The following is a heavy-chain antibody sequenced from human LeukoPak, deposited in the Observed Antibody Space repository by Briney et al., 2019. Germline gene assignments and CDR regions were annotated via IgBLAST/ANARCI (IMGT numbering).Heavy chain of an antibody. Sequence: ASVEVSCKGSGYSFRSYGINWVRQAPGQGLEWMGWISGYNGNTNYAQMVQGRVTMTTDTSTSTAYMELRSLRSDDTAMYYCARDVGDIVTIPAAITVPWGQGTLVTVSS. CDR2: ISGYNGNT. V-gene: IGHV1-18*01. CDR3: ARDVGDIVTIPAAITVP. CDR1: GYSFRSYG. J-gene: IGHJ5*02. D-gene: IGHD2-2*01.